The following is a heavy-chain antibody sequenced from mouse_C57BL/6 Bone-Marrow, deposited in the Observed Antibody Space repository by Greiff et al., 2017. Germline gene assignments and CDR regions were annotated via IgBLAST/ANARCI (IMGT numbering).Heavy chain of an antibody. CDR1: GYTFTSYG. CDR2: IYPRSGNT. CDR3: GRGGRGSRAY. Sequence: VQLQQSGAELARPGASVKLSCKASGYTFTSYGISWVKQRTGQGLEWIGEIYPRSGNTYYNEKFKGKATLTADKSSSTAYMELRSLTSEDSAVYYYGRGGRGSRAYWGQGTLVTVSA. J-gene: IGHJ3*01. V-gene: IGHV1-81*01. D-gene: IGHD1-1*01.